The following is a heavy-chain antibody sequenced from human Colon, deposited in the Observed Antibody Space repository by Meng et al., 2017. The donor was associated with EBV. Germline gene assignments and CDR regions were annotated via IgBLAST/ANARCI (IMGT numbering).Heavy chain of an antibody. CDR3: ASSDCSGGTCYLDC. V-gene: IGHV4-34*01. J-gene: IGHJ4*02. Sequence: QVQLQQWGDGLLKPSETLSLTFTVYGGSFSDSYWTWIRQPPGKGLEWIGEINHVGSTTYNPSLKSRVTISVDTSKNQFSLKLSSVTAADAAVYYCASSDCSGGTCYLDCWGQGTLVTVSS. CDR2: INHVGST. D-gene: IGHD2-15*01. CDR1: GGSFSDSY.